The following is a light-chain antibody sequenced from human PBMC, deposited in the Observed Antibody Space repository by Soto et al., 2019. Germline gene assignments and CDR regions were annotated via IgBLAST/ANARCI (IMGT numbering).Light chain of an antibody. CDR1: QGIRND. CDR3: QQRNSYPIT. CDR2: TAS. J-gene: IGKJ5*01. Sequence: DIQMTQSPSSLSASVGDRVTITSRASQGIRNDLGWYQQRPGKAPKRXIHTASTLQSGVPSRFSGSGSGTECTRPISSLQPEDVETYDCQQRNSYPITFGQGTRLEN. V-gene: IGKV1-17*01.